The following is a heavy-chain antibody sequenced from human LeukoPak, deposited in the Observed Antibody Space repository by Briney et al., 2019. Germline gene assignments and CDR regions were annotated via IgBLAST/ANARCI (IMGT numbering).Heavy chain of an antibody. D-gene: IGHD3-3*01. CDR2: MNPNRGNT. J-gene: IGHJ5*02. CDR3: ARVYCDFWSGYFLVDP. Sequence: ASVKVSCMASGYTFTSYDINWVRQATGQGLEWMGWMNPNRGNTGYAQKFQGGGTMTTNTSISTAYMELSSLRSEDTAVYYCARVYCDFWSGYFLVDPWGQGTLVTVSS. CDR1: GYTFTSYD. V-gene: IGHV1-8*01.